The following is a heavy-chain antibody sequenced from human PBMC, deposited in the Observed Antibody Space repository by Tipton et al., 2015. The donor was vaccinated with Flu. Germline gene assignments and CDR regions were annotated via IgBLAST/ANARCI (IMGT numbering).Heavy chain of an antibody. CDR1: GGSIGSYY. Sequence: TLSLTCTVSGGSIGSYYWNWIRQPPGKGLEWIGYIYNNQYTKYSPSLKSRVTISVDSSRKQFSLKMTSVTAADTAVYYCATTTYYYGSGSHDYWGQGTLVTVSS. CDR3: ATTTYYYGSGSHDY. CDR2: IYNNQYT. J-gene: IGHJ4*02. D-gene: IGHD3-10*01. V-gene: IGHV4-4*08.